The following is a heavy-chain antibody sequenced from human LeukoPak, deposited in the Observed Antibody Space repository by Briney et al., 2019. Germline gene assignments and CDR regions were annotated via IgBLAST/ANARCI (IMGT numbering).Heavy chain of an antibody. J-gene: IGHJ4*02. CDR1: GYTFTSYY. V-gene: IGHV1-46*01. Sequence: ASVEVSCKASGYTFTSYYMHWVRQPPGQGLEWMGIVNPSGGITSYAQKFQGRVTMTRDMSTSTVYMELSSLRSEDTAVYYCARSVIYGDYEPNFDYWGQGTLVTVSS. D-gene: IGHD4-17*01. CDR3: ARSVIYGDYEPNFDY. CDR2: VNPSGGIT.